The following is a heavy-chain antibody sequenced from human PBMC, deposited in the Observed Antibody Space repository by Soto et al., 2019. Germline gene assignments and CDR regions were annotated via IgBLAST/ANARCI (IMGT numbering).Heavy chain of an antibody. Sequence: ASVKVSCKASGYTFTGYYMHWVRQAPGQGLEWMGWINHNSGGTNYAQKLQGWVTMTRDTSISTAYMELNRLRSDDTAVYYCARHLGGTGAFDIWGQGTMVTVS. J-gene: IGHJ3*02. CDR3: ARHLGGTGAFDI. D-gene: IGHD6-25*01. CDR2: INHNSGGT. CDR1: GYTFTGYY. V-gene: IGHV1-2*04.